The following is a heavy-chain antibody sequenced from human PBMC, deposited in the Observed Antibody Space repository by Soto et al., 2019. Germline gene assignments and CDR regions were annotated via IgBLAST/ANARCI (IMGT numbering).Heavy chain of an antibody. CDR3: ARGSAVGGNWFDS. Sequence: QVQLVQSGAEVKKPGASVKVSCKASGYTFTAYYIHWVRQAPGQGLECMGWIKPNSGDTGYTQKYQGRVTMTRDTSISTAYMELSSLRSDDTAMYYCARGSAVGGNWFDSWCQGTLVTVSS. J-gene: IGHJ5*01. CDR1: GYTFTAYY. CDR2: IKPNSGDT. V-gene: IGHV1-2*02. D-gene: IGHD6-19*01.